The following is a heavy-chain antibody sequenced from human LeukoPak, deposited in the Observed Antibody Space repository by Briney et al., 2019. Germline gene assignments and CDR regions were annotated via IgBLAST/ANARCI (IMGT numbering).Heavy chain of an antibody. CDR2: ISGSGGST. J-gene: IGHJ4*02. Sequence: GGSLRLSCAASGFTFSSYAMSWVREAPGKGLEWVSAISGSGGSTYYADSVKGRFTISRDNSKNTLYLQMNSQSTEDTAVYYCASGYSSDYGGNVYWGRGTLVTVSS. CDR1: GFTFSSYA. CDR3: ASGYSSDYGGNVY. D-gene: IGHD4-23*01. V-gene: IGHV3-23*01.